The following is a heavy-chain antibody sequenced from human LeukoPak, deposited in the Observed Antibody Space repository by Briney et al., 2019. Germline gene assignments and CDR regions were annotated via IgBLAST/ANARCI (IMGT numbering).Heavy chain of an antibody. D-gene: IGHD3-10*01. Sequence: PGRSLRLSCAASGFTFSSYAMHWVRQAPGKGLEWVAVISYDGSNKYYADSVKGRFTISRDNSKNTLYLQMNSLRAEDTAVYYCARGYYGSGSSIDPWGQGTLVTVSS. CDR1: GFTFSSYA. CDR3: ARGYYGSGSSIDP. CDR2: ISYDGSNK. J-gene: IGHJ5*02. V-gene: IGHV3-30*04.